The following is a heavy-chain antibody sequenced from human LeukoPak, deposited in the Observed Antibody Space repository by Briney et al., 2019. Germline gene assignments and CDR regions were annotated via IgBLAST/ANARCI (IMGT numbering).Heavy chain of an antibody. Sequence: ASVKVSCKTSGYPFSSYGISWVRQAPGQGLEWMGWISAYSGNTNYAQKLQGRVTMTTDTSTSTAYMELRSLRSDDTAVYYCARVHAYSSAWDYWGQGTLVTASP. J-gene: IGHJ4*02. V-gene: IGHV1-18*01. CDR3: ARVHAYSSAWDY. CDR2: ISAYSGNT. D-gene: IGHD6-19*01. CDR1: GYPFSSYG.